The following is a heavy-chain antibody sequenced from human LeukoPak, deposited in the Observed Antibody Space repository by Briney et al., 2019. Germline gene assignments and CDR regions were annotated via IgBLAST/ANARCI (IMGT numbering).Heavy chain of an antibody. D-gene: IGHD3-16*01. CDR1: GFTFSSYA. CDR2: ISGSGGST. CDR3: AKGYYDYVWGSYYFDY. V-gene: IGHV3-23*01. J-gene: IGHJ4*02. Sequence: GGSLRLSCAASGFTFSSYAMSWVRQAPGKGLDWVSAISGSGGSTYYADSVKGRFTISRDNSRDTLYLQMNSLRAEDTAVYYCAKGYYDYVWGSYYFDYWGQGTLVTVSS.